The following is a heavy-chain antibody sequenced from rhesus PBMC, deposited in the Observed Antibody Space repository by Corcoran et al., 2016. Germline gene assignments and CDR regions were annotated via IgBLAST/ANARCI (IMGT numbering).Heavy chain of an antibody. D-gene: IGHD1-44*02. CDR2: IRSGGSN. Sequence: QVHLRQWGEGLVKPSEPLSLPCAVYVGSFTSNCWSWFRQPPGKGLEWIGRIRSGGSNNYNPSLKSRVTISIDTSKNQFSLKLSSVTAADTAVYYCARVGEWELPRFDYWGQGVLVTVSS. CDR1: VGSFTSNC. J-gene: IGHJ4*01. V-gene: IGHV4-160*01. CDR3: ARVGEWELPRFDY.